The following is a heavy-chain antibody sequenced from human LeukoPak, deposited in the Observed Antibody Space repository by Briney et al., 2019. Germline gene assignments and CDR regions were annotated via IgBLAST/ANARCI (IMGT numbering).Heavy chain of an antibody. D-gene: IGHD2-2*01. J-gene: IGHJ4*02. V-gene: IGHV5-51*01. CDR2: IYPGGSDS. CDR3: AGLGYCSGTSCYGVDY. CDR1: GXIFSSYC. Sequence: HGESLKISFKGSGXIFSSYCIAWVRQMPGKGVEWMGIIYPGGSDSRYSPPFQGQVTISADKSITTAYLQWSSLKASDTAMYYCAGLGYCSGTSCYGVDYWGQGTLVTVSS.